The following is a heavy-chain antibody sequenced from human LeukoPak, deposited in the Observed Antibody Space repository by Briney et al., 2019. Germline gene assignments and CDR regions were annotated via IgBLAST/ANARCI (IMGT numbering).Heavy chain of an antibody. CDR3: ARLRWFGEFDY. Sequence: SETLSLTCTVSGGSISSSSYYWSWIRQPPGKGLEWIGSIYYSGSTYYNPSLKSRVTISVDTSKNQFSLKLSSVTVADTAVYYCARLRWFGEFDYWGQGTLVTVSS. CDR1: GGSISSSSYY. D-gene: IGHD3-10*01. J-gene: IGHJ4*02. CDR2: IYYSGST. V-gene: IGHV4-39*01.